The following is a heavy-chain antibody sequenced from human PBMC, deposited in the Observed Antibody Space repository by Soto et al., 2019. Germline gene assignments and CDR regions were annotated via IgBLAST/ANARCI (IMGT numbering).Heavy chain of an antibody. CDR1: GVSLITYY. V-gene: IGHV4-59*01. Sequence: SETLSLTCTVSGVSLITYYWSWIRQPPGKGLEWIGYIFYSGGTNYNPSLNSRVTISADTSKNQFSLKLSSVTAADTAVYYCARFYYDGSRYHSALDHWGQGILVTVS. CDR2: IFYSGGT. D-gene: IGHD3-22*01. J-gene: IGHJ4*02. CDR3: ARFYYDGSRYHSALDH.